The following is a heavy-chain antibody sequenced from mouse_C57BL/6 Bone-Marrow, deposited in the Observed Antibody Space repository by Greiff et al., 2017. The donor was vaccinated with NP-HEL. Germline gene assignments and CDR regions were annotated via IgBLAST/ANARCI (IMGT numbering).Heavy chain of an antibody. D-gene: IGHD4-1*01. CDR2: IDPENGDT. CDR3: TSWDFDY. J-gene: IGHJ2*01. Sequence: DVKLVESGAELVRPGASVKLSCTASGFNIKDDYMHWVKQRPEQGLEWIGWIDPENGDTEYASKFQGKATITADTSSNTAYLQLSSLTSEATAVYYSTSWDFDYWGQGTTLTVSS. CDR1: GFNIKDDY. V-gene: IGHV14-4*01.